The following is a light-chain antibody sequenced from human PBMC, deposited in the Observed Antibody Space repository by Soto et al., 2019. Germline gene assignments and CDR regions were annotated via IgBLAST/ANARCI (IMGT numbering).Light chain of an antibody. J-gene: IGLJ1*01. CDR3: QSYDSSLSGYV. CDR2: GNN. Sequence: QSVLRQPPSVSGAPGQRVTISCTGSSSNIGAGFDVHWYQQLPGTAPKLFIYGNNNRPSGVPDRFSGSRSGTSASLAIAGLQAEDEADYYCQSYDSSLSGYVFGTGTKVTVL. V-gene: IGLV1-40*01. CDR1: SSNIGAGFD.